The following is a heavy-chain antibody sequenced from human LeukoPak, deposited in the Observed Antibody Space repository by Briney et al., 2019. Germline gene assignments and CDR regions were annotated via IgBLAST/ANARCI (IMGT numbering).Heavy chain of an antibody. D-gene: IGHD4-17*01. CDR3: ARVSYGDSYYFDY. V-gene: IGHV4-61*02. Sequence: SETLSLTCTVSGGSISSGSYYWSWIRQPAGKGLEWIGRIYTSGSTYYNPSLKSRVTISVDTSKNQFSLKLSSVTAADTAVYYCARVSYGDSYYFDYWGQGTLVTVSS. CDR1: GGSISSGSYY. J-gene: IGHJ4*02. CDR2: IYTSGST.